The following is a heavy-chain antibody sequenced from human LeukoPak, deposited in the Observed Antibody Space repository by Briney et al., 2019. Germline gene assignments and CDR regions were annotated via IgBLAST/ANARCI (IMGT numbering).Heavy chain of an antibody. CDR2: ISYDGSNK. D-gene: IGHD3-10*01. J-gene: IGHJ5*02. Sequence: GGSLRLSCAASGFTFSSYAMHWVRQAPGKGLEWVAVISYDGSNKYYADSVKGRFTISRDNSKNTLYLQMNSLRAEDTAVYYCAKDMGVSWFGELLTNWFDPWGQGTLVTVSS. CDR1: GFTFSSYA. V-gene: IGHV3-30*04. CDR3: AKDMGVSWFGELLTNWFDP.